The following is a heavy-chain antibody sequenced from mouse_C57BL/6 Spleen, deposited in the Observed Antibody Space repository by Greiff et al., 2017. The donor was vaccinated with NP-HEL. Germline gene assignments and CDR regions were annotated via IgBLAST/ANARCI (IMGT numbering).Heavy chain of an antibody. J-gene: IGHJ2*01. V-gene: IGHV1-59*01. CDR3: ARESTTVVATGYFDY. CDR2: IDPSDSYT. CDR1: GYTFTSYW. D-gene: IGHD1-1*01. Sequence: QVQLQQPGAELVRPGTSVKLSCKASGYTFTSYWMHWVKQRPGQGLEWIGVIDPSDSYTNYNQKFKGKARLTVDTSSSTAYMQLSSLTSEDSAVYYCARESTTVVATGYFDYWGQGTTLTVSS.